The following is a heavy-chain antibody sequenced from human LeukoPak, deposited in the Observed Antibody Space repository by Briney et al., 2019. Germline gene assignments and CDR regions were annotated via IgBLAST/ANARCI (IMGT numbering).Heavy chain of an antibody. D-gene: IGHD1-1*01. J-gene: IGHJ4*02. CDR2: INWNSGTI. CDR1: GFTFDDYS. Sequence: PGGSLRLSCAASGFTFDDYSMHWVRQAPGKGLEWVSGINWNSGTIVYADSVKGRFTISRDNSKNTLYLQMNSLRAEDTAVYYCTREELEPHLDYWGQGTLVTVSS. CDR3: TREELEPHLDY. V-gene: IGHV3-9*01.